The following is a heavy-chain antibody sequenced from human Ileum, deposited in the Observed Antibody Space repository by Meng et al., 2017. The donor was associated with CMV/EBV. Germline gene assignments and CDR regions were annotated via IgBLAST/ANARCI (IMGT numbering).Heavy chain of an antibody. V-gene: IGHV3-7*01. CDR1: GFSFSTYW. J-gene: IGHJ4*02. CDR3: ARDAGAGRSDY. D-gene: IGHD3-10*01. CDR2: INEDGSTK. Sequence: CVASGFSFSTYWMCWVRQAPGKGLEWVANINEDGSTKNSVDSVKGRLTISRDNAKNSLYLQMNNLRAEDTAVYYCARDAGAGRSDYWGQGTLVTVSS.